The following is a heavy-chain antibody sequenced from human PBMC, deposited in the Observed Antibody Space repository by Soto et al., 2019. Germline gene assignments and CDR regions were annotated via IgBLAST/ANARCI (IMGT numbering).Heavy chain of an antibody. CDR3: ARDFSLRGVINPYGVDV. J-gene: IGHJ6*02. Sequence: QVQLVESGGGVVQPGRSLRLSCAASGFNFSNYSMHWVRQAPGKGLEWVAVISYDGSNKYYADSVKGRFTISRDNSKNTAYLQVNTLRAEDTAVYYCARDFSLRGVINPYGVDVWGQGTTVTVSS. V-gene: IGHV3-30*03. CDR2: ISYDGSNK. D-gene: IGHD3-10*01. CDR1: GFNFSNYS.